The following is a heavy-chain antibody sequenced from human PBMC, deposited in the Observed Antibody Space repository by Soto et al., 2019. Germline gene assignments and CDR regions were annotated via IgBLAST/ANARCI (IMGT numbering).Heavy chain of an antibody. Sequence: QVLLVQSGAELKKPGSSVKVSCKASGGTFSSYGISWVRQAPGRGLEWMGGIIPLFGTTNYAQRFRGRVTVTADESTSTAYMELRGLRFEDTAAYYCARAHGSSWYNWFDPWGQGTLVTVSS. D-gene: IGHD6-13*01. CDR3: ARAHGSSWYNWFDP. CDR2: IIPLFGTT. J-gene: IGHJ5*02. V-gene: IGHV1-69*01. CDR1: GGTFSSYG.